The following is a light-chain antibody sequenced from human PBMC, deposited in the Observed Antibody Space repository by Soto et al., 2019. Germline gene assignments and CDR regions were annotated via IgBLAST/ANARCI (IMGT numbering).Light chain of an antibody. CDR2: WSS. CDR1: QSVLSSSNNKNY. CDR3: QQHYSTPT. Sequence: DIVMTQSPDSLAVSLGERATINYKSSQSVLSSSNNKNYLTWYQQKPGQPPKLLVSWSSTRESGVPDRFSGSGSGTDFTLTLSSLQAEDVAIYYCQQHYSTPTFGQGTRLEIK. V-gene: IGKV4-1*01. J-gene: IGKJ5*01.